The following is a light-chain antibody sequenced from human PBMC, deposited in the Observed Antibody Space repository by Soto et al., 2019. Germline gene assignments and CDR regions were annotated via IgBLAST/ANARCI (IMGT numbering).Light chain of an antibody. J-gene: IGKJ3*01. CDR2: GAS. V-gene: IGKV1-9*01. CDR3: QQHQRTPFT. Sequence: QMTQSPSSLSASVGDRVTITCRASQDVSRYLAWYQQKAGKAPKLLIYGASTLQSGVPSRFSSVGSGTEFLLTNSRLQSDDFATYHRQQHQRTPFTFGHGTTVDV. CDR1: QDVSRY.